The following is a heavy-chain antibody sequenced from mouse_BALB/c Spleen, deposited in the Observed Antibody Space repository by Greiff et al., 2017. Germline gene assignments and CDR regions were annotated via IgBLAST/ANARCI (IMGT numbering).Heavy chain of an antibody. D-gene: IGHD3-2*01. Sequence: EVKLVESGGGLVQPKGSLKLSCAASGFTFNTYAMNWVRQAPGKGLEWVARIRSKSNNYATYYADSVKDRFTISRDDSQSMLYLQMNNLKTEDTAMYYCARHETARATYAMDYWGQGTSVTVSS. CDR1: GFTFNTYA. J-gene: IGHJ4*01. CDR2: IRSKSNNYAT. CDR3: ARHETARATYAMDY. V-gene: IGHV10-1*02.